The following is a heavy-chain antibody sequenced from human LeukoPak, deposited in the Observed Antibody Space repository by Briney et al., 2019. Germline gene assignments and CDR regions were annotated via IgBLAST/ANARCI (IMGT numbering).Heavy chain of an antibody. J-gene: IGHJ2*01. CDR2: INYSGST. V-gene: IGHV4-59*01. Sequence: SETLSLTCTVSGGSISSYYWSWIRQPPGKGLEWIGYINYSGSTDYNASLKSRVTMSVDTSKKQLSLKVMSVPPADTAVYFCGRRPPYDTLTAYTYSYFDLWGRGTLVTVSS. CDR3: GRRPPYDTLTAYTYSYFDL. D-gene: IGHD3-9*01. CDR1: GGSISSYY.